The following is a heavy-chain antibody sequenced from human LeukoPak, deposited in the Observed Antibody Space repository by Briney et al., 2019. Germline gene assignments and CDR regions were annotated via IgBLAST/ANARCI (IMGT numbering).Heavy chain of an antibody. D-gene: IGHD1-1*01. V-gene: IGHV3-23*01. CDR1: GFTFSSYA. J-gene: IGHJ4*02. Sequence: GGSLRLSCAASGFTFSSYAMSWVRQAPGNGLEWVSAISGSGGSTYYADSVKGRFTISRDNSKNTLYLQMNSLRAEDTAVYYCASSTNWYFDYWGQGTLVTVSS. CDR3: ASSTNWYFDY. CDR2: ISGSGGST.